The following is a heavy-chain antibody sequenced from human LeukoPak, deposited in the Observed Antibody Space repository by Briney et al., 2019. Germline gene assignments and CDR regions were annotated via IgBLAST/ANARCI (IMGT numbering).Heavy chain of an antibody. CDR3: ASTDFWSGSALDY. V-gene: IGHV3-11*01. Sequence: GGSLRLSCAASGFTFSDYYMSWIRQAPGKGLEWVSYISSSGSTIYYADSVKGRFTISRDNAKNSLYLQMNSLRAEDTAVYYCASTDFWSGSALDYWGQGTLVTVSS. D-gene: IGHD3-3*01. CDR2: ISSSGSTI. CDR1: GFTFSDYY. J-gene: IGHJ4*02.